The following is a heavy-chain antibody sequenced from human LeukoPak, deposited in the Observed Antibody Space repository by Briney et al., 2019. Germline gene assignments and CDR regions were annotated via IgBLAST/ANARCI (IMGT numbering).Heavy chain of an antibody. CDR1: GGSISSYY. CDR2: IYYSGST. J-gene: IGHJ4*02. D-gene: IGHD3-3*01. Sequence: PSETLSLTCTVSGGSISSYYWSWIRQPPGKGLEWIGYIYYSGSTNYNPSLKSRVTISVDTSKNQFSLKLSSVTAADTAVYYCARGVPFGVVIIDYFDYWGQGTLVTVSS. CDR3: ARGVPFGVVIIDYFDY. V-gene: IGHV4-59*12.